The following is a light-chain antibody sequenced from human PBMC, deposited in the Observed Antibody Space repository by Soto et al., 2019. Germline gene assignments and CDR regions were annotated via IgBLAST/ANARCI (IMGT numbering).Light chain of an antibody. CDR2: AAS. Sequence: EIVLTQSPGTLSLSPGESATLSCRASQSVNSRFLAWYQHKPGQAPRLLIYAASTRATGIPDRFSGSASGTDFTLTISRLEHEDFAGYYCQQYGDSPPNTFGQGTKLEIK. CDR3: QQYGDSPPNT. V-gene: IGKV3-20*01. CDR1: QSVNSRF. J-gene: IGKJ2*01.